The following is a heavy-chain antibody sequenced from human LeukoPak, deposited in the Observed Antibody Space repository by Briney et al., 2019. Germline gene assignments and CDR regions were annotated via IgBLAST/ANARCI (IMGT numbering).Heavy chain of an antibody. D-gene: IGHD3-10*01. V-gene: IGHV3-74*01. CDR1: GYSFSSYW. CDR3: ARDVGGAGSF. CDR2: IDNYERTT. J-gene: IGHJ4*02. Sequence: GGSLRLSCAASGYSFSSYWMHWVRQVPGKGLVWVSRIDNYERTTDYADSVKGRFTISRDNVQNTLYLQMNSLNAEDTAVYYCARDVGGAGSFWGQGTLVTVSS.